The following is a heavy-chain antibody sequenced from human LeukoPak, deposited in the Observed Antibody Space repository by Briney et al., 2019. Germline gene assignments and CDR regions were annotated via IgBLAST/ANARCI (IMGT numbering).Heavy chain of an antibody. CDR2: ISTSSTYI. V-gene: IGHV3-21*01. Sequence: GGSLRLSCAASGFTFSSYSMNWDRQAPGKGLEWVSSISTSSTYIYYADSVKGRFTISRDNAKSSLYLQMNSLRAEDTAVYYCARDPPFIIGTTFFDYWGQGTLVTVSS. CDR1: GFTFSSYS. CDR3: ARDPPFIIGTTFFDY. D-gene: IGHD1-20*01. J-gene: IGHJ4*02.